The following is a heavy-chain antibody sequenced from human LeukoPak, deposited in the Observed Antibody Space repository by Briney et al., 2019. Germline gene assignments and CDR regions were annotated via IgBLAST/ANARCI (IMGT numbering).Heavy chain of an antibody. Sequence: GGSLRLSCAASGFTFSSYWMHWVRQAPGKGLEWVAVISYDGSNKYYADSVKGRFTISRDNSKNTLYLQMNSLRAEDTAVYYCAKEGIVTMVRGVIISLPVDYWGQGTLVTVSS. CDR2: ISYDGSNK. CDR1: GFTFSSYW. V-gene: IGHV3-30*18. D-gene: IGHD3-10*01. J-gene: IGHJ4*02. CDR3: AKEGIVTMVRGVIISLPVDY.